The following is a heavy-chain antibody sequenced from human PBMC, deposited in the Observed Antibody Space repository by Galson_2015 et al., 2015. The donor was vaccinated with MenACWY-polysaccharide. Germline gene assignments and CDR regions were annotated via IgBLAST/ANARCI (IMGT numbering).Heavy chain of an antibody. J-gene: IGHJ3*02. V-gene: IGHV3-74*01. CDR2: INIDGSGT. CDR3: ARAPPLHCTTTSCPGRNAFDI. Sequence: SLRLSCAASEFTFSSYWMHWVRQAPGKGLVWVTRINIDGSGTSYADSVKGRFTISRDNAKNTLYLQMNSLRAEDTAVYYCARAPPLHCTTTSCPGRNAFDIWGQGTMVTVSS. D-gene: IGHD2-2*01. CDR1: EFTFSSYW.